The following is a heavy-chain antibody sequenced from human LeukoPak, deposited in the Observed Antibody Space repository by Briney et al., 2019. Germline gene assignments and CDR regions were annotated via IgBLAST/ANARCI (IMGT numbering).Heavy chain of an antibody. CDR3: ASGGLRFLEWLLSFDY. Sequence: SGTLSLTCTVSGGSISSSSYYWGWIRQPPGKGLEWIGSIYYSGSTYYNPSLKSRVTISVDTSKNQFSLKLSSVTAADTAVYYCASGGLRFLEWLLSFDYWGQGTLVTVSS. J-gene: IGHJ4*02. V-gene: IGHV4-39*07. CDR2: IYYSGST. CDR1: GGSISSSSYY. D-gene: IGHD3-3*01.